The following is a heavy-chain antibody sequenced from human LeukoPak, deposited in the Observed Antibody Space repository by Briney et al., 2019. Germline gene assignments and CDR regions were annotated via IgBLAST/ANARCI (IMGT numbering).Heavy chain of an antibody. J-gene: IGHJ4*02. CDR2: ISGSGGST. D-gene: IGHD3-10*01. V-gene: IGHV3-23*01. Sequence: GGSLRLSCAASGFTFSSYAMSWVRQAPGKGLEWVSAISGSGGSTYYADSVKGRFTISRDNSKNTLYLQMNSLRAEDAAVYYCAKEWLGAWRHQDDYWGQGTLVTVSS. CDR1: GFTFSSYA. CDR3: AKEWLGAWRHQDDY.